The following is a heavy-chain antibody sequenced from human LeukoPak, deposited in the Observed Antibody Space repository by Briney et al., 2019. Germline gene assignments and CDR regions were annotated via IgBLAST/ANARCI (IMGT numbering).Heavy chain of an antibody. J-gene: IGHJ4*02. CDR3: ATDRSDTGSLDD. CDR1: GYSLIEVS. Sequence: ASVKVSCKVSGYSLIEVSMHWVRQAPGKGLEWMGGFDPEDGETIYAQKFHGRVTLDEDSSRDTAFMELSSLTSEDTAVYYCATDRSDTGSLDDWGQGTLVTVSS. D-gene: IGHD1-26*01. V-gene: IGHV1-24*01. CDR2: FDPEDGET.